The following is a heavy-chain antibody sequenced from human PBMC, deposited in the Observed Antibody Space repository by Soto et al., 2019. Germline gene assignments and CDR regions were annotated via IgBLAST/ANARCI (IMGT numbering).Heavy chain of an antibody. CDR1: GYTLIELS. J-gene: IGHJ4*02. CDR3: ATLSSQGYSFDY. D-gene: IGHD6-13*01. V-gene: IGHV1-24*01. Sequence: ASVKVSCKVSGYTLIELSMHWVRQAPGKGLEWMGGFDPEDGETIYAQKFQGRVTMTEDTSTDTAYMELSSLRSEDTAVYYCATLSSQGYSFDYWGQGTLVTVSS. CDR2: FDPEDGET.